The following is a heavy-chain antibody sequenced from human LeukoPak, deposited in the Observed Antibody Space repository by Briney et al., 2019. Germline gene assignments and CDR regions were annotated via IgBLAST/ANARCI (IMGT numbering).Heavy chain of an antibody. J-gene: IGHJ4*02. CDR1: GFTFSSYA. Sequence: GRSLRLSCAASGFTFSSYAMHWVRQAPGKGLEWVAVISYDGSNKYYADSVKGRFTISRDNSKNTLYLQMDTLRAEDTAVYYCARHRGWNVYYFDYWGQGTLVTVSS. V-gene: IGHV3-30*14. CDR3: ARHRGWNVYYFDY. CDR2: ISYDGSNK. D-gene: IGHD1-1*01.